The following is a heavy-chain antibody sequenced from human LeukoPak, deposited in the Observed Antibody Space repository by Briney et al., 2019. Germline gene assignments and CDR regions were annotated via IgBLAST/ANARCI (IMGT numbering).Heavy chain of an antibody. V-gene: IGHV4-34*01. D-gene: IGHD3-10*01. J-gene: IGHJ6*04. CDR3: ARGLKHGSGSYYRYYYYYYGMDV. CDR1: GGSFSGYY. Sequence: PSETLSLTCAVYGGSFSGYYWSWIRQPPGKGLEWIGEINYSGSTNYTPSLKSRVTISVDTSKNQFSLKLSSVTAADTAVYYCARGLKHGSGSYYRYYYYYYGMDVWGKGTTVTVSS. CDR2: INYSGST.